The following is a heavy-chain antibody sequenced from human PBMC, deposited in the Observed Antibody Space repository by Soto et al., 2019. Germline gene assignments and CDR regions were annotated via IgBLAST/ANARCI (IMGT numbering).Heavy chain of an antibody. V-gene: IGHV1-45*02. D-gene: IGHD3-22*01. CDR2: ITIFNGNT. CDR3: ARSPQDSSNEIYFDS. CDR1: EYKFTYLH. J-gene: IGHJ4*02. Sequence: QMHLVQSAAEMKKTGSTVTISCEASEYKFTYLHLHWVRQAPGQGLEWLGWITIFNGNTNYAQKFQDRVVISRDTSLSTVYMTLSGLKSEDTAMYYCARSPQDSSNEIYFDSWGQGTLVTVSS.